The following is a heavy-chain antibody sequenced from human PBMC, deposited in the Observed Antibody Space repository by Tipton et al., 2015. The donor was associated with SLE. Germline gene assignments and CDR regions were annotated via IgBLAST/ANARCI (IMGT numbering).Heavy chain of an antibody. CDR2: IYYSGST. CDR1: GGSISSSSYY. CDR3: ARCLEYYYDSSGLDYMDV. V-gene: IGHV4-39*07. J-gene: IGHJ6*03. D-gene: IGHD3-22*01. Sequence: TLSLTCTVSGGSISSSSYYWGWIRQPPGKGLEWIGSIYYSGSTYYNPSLKSRVTISVDTSKNQFSLKLSSVTAADTAVYYCARCLEYYYDSSGLDYMDVWGKGTTVTVSS.